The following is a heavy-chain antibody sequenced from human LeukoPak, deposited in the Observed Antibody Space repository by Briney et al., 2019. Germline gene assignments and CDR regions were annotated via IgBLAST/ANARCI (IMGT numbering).Heavy chain of an antibody. CDR1: GGSISSGGYS. D-gene: IGHD3-10*01. V-gene: IGHV4-30-2*01. J-gene: IGHJ4*02. CDR2: IYHSGST. CDR3: ATYYYGSGSSQGPY. Sequence: SQTLSLTSAVSGGSISSGGYSWSWIRQPPGKGLEWIGFIYHSGSTYYNPSLKSRVTISVDRSKNQFSLKLSSVTAADTAVYYCATYYYGSGSSQGPYWGQGTLVTVSS.